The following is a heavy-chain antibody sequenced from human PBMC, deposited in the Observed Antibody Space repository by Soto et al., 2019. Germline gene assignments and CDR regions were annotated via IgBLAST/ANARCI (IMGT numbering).Heavy chain of an antibody. V-gene: IGHV1-3*01. D-gene: IGHD3-16*02. CDR1: GYTFTTYA. CDR3: ARDSSAYDYIWGTYRAQFDY. CDR2: INAGNGNA. J-gene: IGHJ4*02. Sequence: ASVKVSCKASGYTFTTYAMHWVRQAPGQRLECMGWINAGNGNAKYSQKFQDRVTITRDKSASTAYMELSSLRSEDTAMYYCARDSSAYDYIWGTYRAQFDYWGQGTLVTVSS.